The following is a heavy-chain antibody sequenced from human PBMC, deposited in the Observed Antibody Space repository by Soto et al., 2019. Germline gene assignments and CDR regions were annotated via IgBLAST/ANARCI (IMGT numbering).Heavy chain of an antibody. J-gene: IGHJ4*02. V-gene: IGHV1-3*01. CDR2: INAGNGNT. Sequence: ASVKVSCKASGYTFTSYAMHWVRQAPGQRLEWMGWINAGNGNTKYSQKFQGRVTITRDTSASTAYMELSSLKSEDTALYYCARENWLSPALDYWGQGTRVTVSS. CDR1: GYTFTSYA. CDR3: ARENWLSPALDY. D-gene: IGHD3-9*01.